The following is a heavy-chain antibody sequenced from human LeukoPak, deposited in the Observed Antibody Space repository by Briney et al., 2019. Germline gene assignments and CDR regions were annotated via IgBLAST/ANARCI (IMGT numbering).Heavy chain of an antibody. CDR1: GFSFSDYY. V-gene: IGHV3-11*06. CDR2: ISSSSSHT. J-gene: IGHJ4*02. Sequence: GGSLRLSCAASGFSFSDYYMTWIRQAPGKGLEWLSYISSSSSHTNYADSVKGRYTISRDNAKNSLSLQVNSLRADDTAVYYCARVGSIAAAGTPDYWGQGTLVTVSS. D-gene: IGHD6-13*01. CDR3: ARVGSIAAAGTPDY.